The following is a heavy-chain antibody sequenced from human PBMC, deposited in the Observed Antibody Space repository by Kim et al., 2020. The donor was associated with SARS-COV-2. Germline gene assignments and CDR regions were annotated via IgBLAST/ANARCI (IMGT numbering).Heavy chain of an antibody. CDR3: ARSYITMVRGVIPFLDY. V-gene: IGHV3-30*07. Sequence: KSRFTITRENSKNTLYLQKNSLRAEETAVYYCARSYITMVRGVIPFLDYWGQGTLVTVSS. J-gene: IGHJ4*02. D-gene: IGHD3-10*01.